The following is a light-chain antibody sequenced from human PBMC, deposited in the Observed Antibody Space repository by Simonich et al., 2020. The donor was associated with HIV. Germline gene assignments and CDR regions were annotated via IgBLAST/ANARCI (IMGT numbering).Light chain of an antibody. CDR1: VLAKKY. J-gene: IGLJ3*02. V-gene: IGLV3-27*01. Sequence: SYELTQPSSVSVSPGQTARITCSGDVLAKKYVRWFQQTPGQAPVLVINKDSERPSGIPERFSGSSSGTTVTLTISGAQDEDEADYYCYSAADNNLGVFGGGTKLTVL. CDR3: YSAADNNLGV. CDR2: KDS.